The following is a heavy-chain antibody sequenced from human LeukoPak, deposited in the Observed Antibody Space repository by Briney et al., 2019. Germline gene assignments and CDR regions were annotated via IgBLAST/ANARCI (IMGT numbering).Heavy chain of an antibody. J-gene: IGHJ4*02. CDR2: IYYSGST. D-gene: IGHD1-7*01. V-gene: IGHV4-59*08. Sequence: SETLSLTCTVSGGSISSYYWSWIRQPPGKGLEWIGYIYYSGSTNYNPSLKSRVTISVDTSKNQFSLKPSSVTAADTAVYYCARFERYNWNYPIWGQGTLVTVSS. CDR1: GGSISSYY. CDR3: ARFERYNWNYPI.